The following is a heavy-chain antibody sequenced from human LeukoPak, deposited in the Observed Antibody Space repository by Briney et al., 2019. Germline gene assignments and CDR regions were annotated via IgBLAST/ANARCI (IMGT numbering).Heavy chain of an antibody. J-gene: IGHJ3*02. CDR1: GGPISSYY. CDR3: ARDGIVGAIRGWVEPSAFDI. Sequence: AETLSLTCTVSGGPISSYYWSWIRQPPGKGLEWIGYIYHSGSTNHNPSLKSRLTISVDTPKNQFSLKLSSVTAAETAVYYCARDGIVGAIRGWVEPSAFDIWGQGTMVTVSS. D-gene: IGHD1-26*01. CDR2: IYHSGST. V-gene: IGHV4-59*12.